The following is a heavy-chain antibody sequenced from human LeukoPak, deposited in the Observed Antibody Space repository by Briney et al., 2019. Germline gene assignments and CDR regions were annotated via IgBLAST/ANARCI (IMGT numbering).Heavy chain of an antibody. Sequence: GGSLRLSCAASGFTVSSNYMSWVRQAPGKGLEWVSLIYSGSPTYSGGTTYYADSVKGRFTTSRDNSKNTLYLQMSSLRAEDTAVYYCARDPQSDGSGWYPYFDYWGQGTLVTVSS. J-gene: IGHJ4*02. CDR1: GFTVSSNY. CDR2: IYSGSPTYSGGTT. D-gene: IGHD6-19*01. CDR3: ARDPQSDGSGWYPYFDY. V-gene: IGHV3-NL1*01.